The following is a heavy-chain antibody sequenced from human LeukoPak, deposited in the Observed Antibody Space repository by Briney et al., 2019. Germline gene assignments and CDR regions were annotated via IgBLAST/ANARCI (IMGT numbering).Heavy chain of an antibody. J-gene: IGHJ4*02. D-gene: IGHD3-10*01. Sequence: ASVKVSCKASGYTFTSYDINWVRQATGQGLEWMGWMNPNSGNTGYAQKFQGRVTMTRNTSISTAYMELSSLRSEDTAVYYCARDAISRGIIDYWGQGTLVTVSS. CDR1: GYTFTSYD. CDR2: MNPNSGNT. V-gene: IGHV1-8*01. CDR3: ARDAISRGIIDY.